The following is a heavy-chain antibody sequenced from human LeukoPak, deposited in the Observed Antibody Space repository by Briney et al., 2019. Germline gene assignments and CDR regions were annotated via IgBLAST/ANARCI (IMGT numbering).Heavy chain of an antibody. V-gene: IGHV1-69*04. CDR2: IIPILGIA. D-gene: IGHD5-18*01. CDR3: ARDSVDTAMVTGWCFDY. CDR1: GGTFSSYT. Sequence: SVKVSCKASGGTFSSYTISWVRQAPGQGLEWMGRIIPILGIANYAQKFQGRVTITADKSTSTAYMELSSLRSEDTAVYYCARDSVDTAMVTGWCFDYWGQGTLVTVSS. J-gene: IGHJ4*02.